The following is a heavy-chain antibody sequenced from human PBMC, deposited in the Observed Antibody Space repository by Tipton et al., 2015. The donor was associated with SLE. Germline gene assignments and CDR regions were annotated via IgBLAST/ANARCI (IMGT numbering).Heavy chain of an antibody. CDR2: ISSSSSYI. CDR3: ARDPPTGDRLFDY. Sequence: SLRLSCAASGFTFSSYSMNWVRQAPGKGLEWVSSISSSSSYIYYADSVKGRFTISRDNAKNSLYLQMNSLRAEDTAVYYCARDPPTGDRLFDYWGQGTLVTVSS. CDR1: GFTFSSYS. V-gene: IGHV3-21*01. J-gene: IGHJ4*02. D-gene: IGHD7-27*01.